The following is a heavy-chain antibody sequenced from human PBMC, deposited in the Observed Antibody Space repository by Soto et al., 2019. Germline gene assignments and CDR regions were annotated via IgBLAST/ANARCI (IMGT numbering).Heavy chain of an antibody. D-gene: IGHD2-15*01. CDR2: IFYRGST. Sequence: QVQLQESGPGLVKPSQTLSLTCTVSGGSISSGGYYWSWIRQHPGKGLEWIGYIFYRGSTYYNPSRKCRVTISVDKSNNQFSLKLSSVTAADTAVYYCARDVGCSGGSCYLGYWGQGTLVTVSS. CDR1: GGSISSGGYY. J-gene: IGHJ4*02. V-gene: IGHV4-31*03. CDR3: ARDVGCSGGSCYLGY.